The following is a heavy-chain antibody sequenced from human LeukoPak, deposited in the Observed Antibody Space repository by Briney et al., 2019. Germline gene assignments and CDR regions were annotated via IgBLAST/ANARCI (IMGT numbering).Heavy chain of an antibody. Sequence: PVKVSYKASGGTFSSSVIIWLRQAPGQGLEGMGRIIPLLDIAHSPQKFQGRVTLTADQSTSTAYMELSSLRSEDTAVYYCARDRGDIDYWGQGTLVTVSS. V-gene: IGHV1-69*04. CDR2: IIPLLDIA. CDR1: GGTFSSSV. D-gene: IGHD7-27*01. J-gene: IGHJ4*02. CDR3: ARDRGDIDY.